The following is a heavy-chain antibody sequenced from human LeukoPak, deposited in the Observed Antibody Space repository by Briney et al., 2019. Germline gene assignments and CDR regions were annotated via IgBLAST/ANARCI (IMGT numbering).Heavy chain of an antibody. V-gene: IGHV3-23*01. D-gene: IGHD3-3*01. Sequence: GGSLRLSCAASGFTFSSYAMSWVRQAPGKGLEWVSAISGSGGSTYYADSVKGRFTISRDNAKNSLYLQMNSLRAEDTALYYCAKGHDFWSGKNAFDIWGQGTMVTVSS. CDR3: AKGHDFWSGKNAFDI. CDR1: GFTFSSYA. CDR2: ISGSGGST. J-gene: IGHJ3*02.